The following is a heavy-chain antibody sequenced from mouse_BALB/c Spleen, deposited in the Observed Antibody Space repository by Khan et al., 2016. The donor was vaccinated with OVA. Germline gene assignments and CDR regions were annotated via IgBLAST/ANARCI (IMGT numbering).Heavy chain of an antibody. CDR3: TRHGYVAWFTY. Sequence: VQLQQSGPELVKPGASVKISCKASGYSFTTYYIHWVIQSHGKSLEWIGYIDPFSGGTTYNQKFKGKATLTVDKPSRTAHIHISNLTSEDSAVFYCTRHGYVAWFTYWGQGTLVTVSS. D-gene: IGHD2-2*01. J-gene: IGHJ3*01. V-gene: IGHV1S135*01. CDR2: IDPFSGGT. CDR1: GYSFTTYY.